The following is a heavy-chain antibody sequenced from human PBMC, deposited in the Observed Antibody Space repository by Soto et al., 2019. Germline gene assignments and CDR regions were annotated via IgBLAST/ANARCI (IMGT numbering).Heavy chain of an antibody. CDR3: ARGRRGSAAGLYYYYYYGMDV. D-gene: IGHD6-13*01. V-gene: IGHV4-31*03. J-gene: IGHJ6*02. CDR1: GGSISSGGYY. Sequence: QVLLQESGPGLVKPSQTLSLTCTVSGGSISSGGYYWSWIRQHPGKGLEWIGYIYYSGSTYYNPSLKSRVTISVDTSKNQFSLKLSSVTAADTAVYYCARGRRGSAAGLYYYYYYGMDVWGQGTTVTVSS. CDR2: IYYSGST.